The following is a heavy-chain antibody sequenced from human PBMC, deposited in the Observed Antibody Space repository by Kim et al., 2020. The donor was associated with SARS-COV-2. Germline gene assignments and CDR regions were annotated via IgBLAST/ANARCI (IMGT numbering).Heavy chain of an antibody. V-gene: IGHV7-4-1*02. Sequence: YAQAFTGRFVFSLDTSVRTAYLQISSLKAEDTAVYYCARDPYCSSTSCLDYWGQGTLVTVSS. J-gene: IGHJ4*02. D-gene: IGHD2-2*01. CDR3: ARDPYCSSTSCLDY.